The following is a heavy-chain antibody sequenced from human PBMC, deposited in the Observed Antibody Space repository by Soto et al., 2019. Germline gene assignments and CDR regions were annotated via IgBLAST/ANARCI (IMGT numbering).Heavy chain of an antibody. D-gene: IGHD3-10*01. CDR3: ARDLTGIYYYYGMDV. V-gene: IGHV3-33*01. J-gene: IGHJ6*02. CDR2: IWYDGSNK. Sequence: GGSLRLSCAASGFTFSSYGMHWVRQAPGKGLEWVAVIWYDGSNKYYADSVKGRFTISRDNSKNTLYLQMNSLRAEDTAVYYCARDLTGIYYYYGMDVWGQGTTVTVSS. CDR1: GFTFSSYG.